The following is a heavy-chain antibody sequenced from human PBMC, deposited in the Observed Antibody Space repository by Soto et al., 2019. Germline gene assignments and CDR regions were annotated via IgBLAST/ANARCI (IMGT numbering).Heavy chain of an antibody. CDR1: GYTFTSYA. Sequence: QVQLVQSGAEVKKPGASVKVSCKASGYTFTSYAMHWVRQAPGQRLEWMGWINAGNGNTKYSQKFQGRVTITRDTSASSAYMELSSLRSEDTAVYYCARVPRDKPFDYWGQGTLVTVSS. CDR3: ARVPRDKPFDY. V-gene: IGHV1-3*01. CDR2: INAGNGNT. D-gene: IGHD2-15*01. J-gene: IGHJ4*02.